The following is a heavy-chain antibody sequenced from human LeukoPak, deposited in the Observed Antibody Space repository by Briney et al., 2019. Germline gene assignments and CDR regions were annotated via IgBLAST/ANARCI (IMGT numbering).Heavy chain of an antibody. Sequence: SETLSLTCTVSGDSISTYYWSWIRQPPGKGLEWIGYIYYSGSTNYNPSLKSRITISVDTSKNQFSLKLSSVIAADTAVYYCARVRYSSGWYLADYWGRGTLVTVSS. CDR1: GDSISTYY. V-gene: IGHV4-59*01. J-gene: IGHJ4*02. CDR3: ARVRYSSGWYLADY. D-gene: IGHD6-19*01. CDR2: IYYSGST.